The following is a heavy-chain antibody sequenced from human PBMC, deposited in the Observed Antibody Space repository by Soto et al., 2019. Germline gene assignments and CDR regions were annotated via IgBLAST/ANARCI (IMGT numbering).Heavy chain of an antibody. CDR3: AKRGYKFGELPQVPLYYFDY. CDR1: GFTFSNYG. V-gene: IGHV3-23*01. Sequence: GGSLRLSCAASGFTFSNYGMSWVRQAPGKGLEWVSIISGGGGSRYYADSVKGRFTISRDNSKNTLYLQMNSLRAEDTAAYFCAKRGYKFGELPQVPLYYFDYWGQGTLVTVSS. J-gene: IGHJ4*02. CDR2: ISGGGGSR. D-gene: IGHD3-10*01.